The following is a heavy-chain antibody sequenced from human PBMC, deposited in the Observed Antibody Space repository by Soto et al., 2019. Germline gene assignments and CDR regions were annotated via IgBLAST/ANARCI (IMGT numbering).Heavy chain of an antibody. CDR3: ARDSGYGDPFDY. Sequence: PSETLSLTCTVSGGSISSGGYYWNWIRQHQGKGLEWIGYIYYIGSTNYNPSLKSRVTISVDTSKNQFSLRLNSVTAADTAVYYCARDSGYGDPFDYWGQGTLVTVSS. D-gene: IGHD4-17*01. V-gene: IGHV4-31*03. J-gene: IGHJ4*02. CDR2: IYYIGST. CDR1: GGSISSGGYY.